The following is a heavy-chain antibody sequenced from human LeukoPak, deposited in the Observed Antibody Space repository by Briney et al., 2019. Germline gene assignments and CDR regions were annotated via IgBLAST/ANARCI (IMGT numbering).Heavy chain of an antibody. V-gene: IGHV3-30*04. Sequence: GRSLRLSCAASGFTFSSYAMHWVRQAPGKGLEWVAVISYDGSNKYYADSVKGRFTISRDNSKNTLYLQMNSLRAEDTAVYYCARGYGDYVSPTFDYWGQGTLVTVSS. CDR3: ARGYGDYVSPTFDY. CDR2: ISYDGSNK. CDR1: GFTFSSYA. J-gene: IGHJ4*02. D-gene: IGHD4-17*01.